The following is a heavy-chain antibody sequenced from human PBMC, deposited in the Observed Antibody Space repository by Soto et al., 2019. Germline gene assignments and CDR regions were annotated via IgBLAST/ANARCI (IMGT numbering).Heavy chain of an antibody. CDR3: ASYKRAVVAATRSNWFDP. D-gene: IGHD2-15*01. V-gene: IGHV1-18*01. J-gene: IGHJ5*02. Sequence: ASVKVSCKASGYTFTSYGISWVRQAPGQGLEWMGWISAYNGNTNYAQKLQGRVTMTTDTSTSTAYMELRSLRSDDTAVYYCASYKRAVVAATRSNWFDPWGQGTLVTVSS. CDR2: ISAYNGNT. CDR1: GYTFTSYG.